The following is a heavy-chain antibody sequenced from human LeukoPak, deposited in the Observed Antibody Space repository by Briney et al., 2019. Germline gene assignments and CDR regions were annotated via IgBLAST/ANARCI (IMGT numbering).Heavy chain of an antibody. CDR1: GFTFSSNA. CDR3: AKGSLQWLVLLYY. Sequence: GGSLRLSCAVSGFTFSSNAMSWVRQAPGKGLEWVSAISVSGGSTYYADSVKGRFTISRDISKNTLYLQMNSLRAEDTAVYYCAKGSLQWLVLLYYWGQGTLVTVSS. V-gene: IGHV3-23*01. D-gene: IGHD6-19*01. CDR2: ISVSGGST. J-gene: IGHJ4*02.